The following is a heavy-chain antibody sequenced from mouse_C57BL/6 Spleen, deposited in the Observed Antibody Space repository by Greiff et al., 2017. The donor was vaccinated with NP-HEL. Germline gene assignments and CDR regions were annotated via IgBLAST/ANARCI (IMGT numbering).Heavy chain of an antibody. D-gene: IGHD1-1*01. Sequence: QVQLQQSGPELVKPGASVKISCKASGYAFSSSWMNWVKQRPGKGLEWIGRIYPGDGDTNDNGKFKGKATLTADKSSSTAYMQLSSLTSEDSAVYFCARDITTVVGGAMDYWGQGTSVTVSS. J-gene: IGHJ4*01. CDR1: GYAFSSSW. CDR2: IYPGDGDT. CDR3: ARDITTVVGGAMDY. V-gene: IGHV1-82*01.